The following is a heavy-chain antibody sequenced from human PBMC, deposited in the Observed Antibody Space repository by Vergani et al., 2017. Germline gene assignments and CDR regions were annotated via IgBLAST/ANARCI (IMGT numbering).Heavy chain of an antibody. Sequence: QLQLQESGSGLVKPSQTLSLTCAVSGGSISSGGYSWSWIRQPPGKGLEWIGYIYHSGSTYYNPSLKSRVTISVDRSKNQFSLKLSAVTAADTAVYYCARAGEMATTRSPFDPGGQGTLVTVSS. J-gene: IGHJ5*02. CDR1: GGSISSGGYS. CDR3: ARAGEMATTRSPFDP. V-gene: IGHV4-30-2*01. D-gene: IGHD5-24*01. CDR2: IYHSGST.